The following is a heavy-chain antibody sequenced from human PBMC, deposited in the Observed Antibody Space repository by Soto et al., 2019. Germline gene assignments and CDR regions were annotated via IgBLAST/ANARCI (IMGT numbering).Heavy chain of an antibody. J-gene: IGHJ4*02. D-gene: IGHD6-13*01. CDR3: AREGYSSSWYTDY. Sequence: QVQLQESGPGLVKPSETLSLTCSVSGGSISSYYWSWIRQPAGQGLEWIGHIYSSGSTYYNPSLTSLVVMSVDTSKNQFSLKMIAVTAADSDVYYCAREGYSSSWYTDYWGQGTLVTVSS. CDR2: IYSSGST. CDR1: GGSISSYY. V-gene: IGHV4-4*07.